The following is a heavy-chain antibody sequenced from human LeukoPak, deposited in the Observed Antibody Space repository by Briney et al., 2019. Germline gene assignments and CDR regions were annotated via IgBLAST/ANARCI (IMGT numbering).Heavy chain of an antibody. J-gene: IGHJ4*02. Sequence: GESLRLSCATSGFTFSNAWMTWVRQAQGKGLEWVGRIKTKGEGGTVGYAAPVKGRFTISRDDSKNTLYLQMNSLKTDDTAIYYCMSDLDNWGQGTLVTVSS. CDR2: IKTKGEGGTV. CDR1: GFTFSNAW. CDR3: MSDLDN. V-gene: IGHV3-15*01.